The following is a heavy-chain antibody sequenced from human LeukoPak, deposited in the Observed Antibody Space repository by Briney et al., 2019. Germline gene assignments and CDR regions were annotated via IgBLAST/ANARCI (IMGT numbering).Heavy chain of an antibody. CDR1: GFTFSSYW. D-gene: IGHD6-19*01. J-gene: IGHJ4*02. Sequence: GGSLRLSCAASGFTFSSYWMSWVRQAPGKGLEWVANIKQDGSEKYYVDSVKGRFTISRDNAKNSLYLQMNSLRAEDTAVYYCARDRVNKQWLEGGGSYYFDCWGQGTLVTASS. CDR3: ARDRVNKQWLEGGGSYYFDC. V-gene: IGHV3-7*01. CDR2: IKQDGSEK.